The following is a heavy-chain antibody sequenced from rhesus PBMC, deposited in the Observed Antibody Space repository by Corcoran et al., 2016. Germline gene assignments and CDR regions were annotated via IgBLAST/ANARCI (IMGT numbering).Heavy chain of an antibody. CDR2: IYGNSAST. CDR1: GCSISHSYY. CDR3: ARSPYYNFWSGYNFDY. V-gene: IGHV4S9*01. Sequence: QVQLQESGPGLVKPSETLSLTCAVSGCSISHSYYWNLIRQPPGKGLGWIGNIYGNSASTYYNPSLKSRVTISKDTSKNQFFLKLSSVTAADTAVYYCARSPYYNFWSGYNFDYWGQGVLVTVSS. J-gene: IGHJ4*01. D-gene: IGHD3-3*01.